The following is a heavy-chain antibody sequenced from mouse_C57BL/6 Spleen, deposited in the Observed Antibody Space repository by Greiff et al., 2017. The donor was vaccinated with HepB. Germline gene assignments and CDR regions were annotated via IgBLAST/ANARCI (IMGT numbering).Heavy chain of an antibody. V-gene: IGHV1-64*01. CDR1: GYTFTSYW. CDR2: IHPNSGST. D-gene: IGHD1-1*01. Sequence: QVQLQQPGAELVKPGASVKLSCKASGYTFTSYWMHWVKQRPGQGLEWIGMIHPNSGSTNYNEKFKSKATLTVDKSSSTAYMQLSSLTSEDSAVDYCAREGAYYGSSPAWFAYWGQGTLVTVSA. J-gene: IGHJ3*01. CDR3: AREGAYYGSSPAWFAY.